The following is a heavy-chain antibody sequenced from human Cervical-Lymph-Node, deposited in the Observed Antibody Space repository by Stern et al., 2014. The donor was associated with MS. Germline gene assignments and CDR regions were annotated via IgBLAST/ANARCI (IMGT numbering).Heavy chain of an antibody. J-gene: IGHJ6*02. CDR1: GFTFDDYA. CDR3: AKAIAVRPHYSYYGMDV. Sequence: QLVESGGGLVQPGRSLRLSCAASGFTFDDYAMHWVRQAPGKGLEWVSRISWNSGSIGYADSVKGRFTISRDNAKNSLYLQMNSLRAEDTALYYCAKAIAVRPHYSYYGMDVWGQGTTVTVSS. CDR2: ISWNSGSI. V-gene: IGHV3-9*01. D-gene: IGHD6-6*01.